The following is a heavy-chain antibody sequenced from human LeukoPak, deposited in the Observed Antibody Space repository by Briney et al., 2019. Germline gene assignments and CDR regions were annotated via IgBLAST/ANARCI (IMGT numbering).Heavy chain of an antibody. CDR2: IYHSGNT. J-gene: IGHJ4*02. D-gene: IGHD1-26*01. V-gene: IGHV4-38-2*02. CDR3: ASSNSGSYVDY. CDR1: GYSISSGYY. Sequence: SETLSLTCTVSGYSISSGYYWGWIRQPPGKGLEWIGSIYHSGNTYYNPSLKSRVTISVDTSKNQFSLKLSSVTAADAAVYYCASSNSGSYVDYWGQGTQVTVSS.